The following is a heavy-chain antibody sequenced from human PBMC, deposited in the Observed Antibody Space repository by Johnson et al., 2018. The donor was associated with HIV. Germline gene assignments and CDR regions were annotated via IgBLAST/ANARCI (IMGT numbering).Heavy chain of an antibody. V-gene: IGHV3-30*02. Sequence: QVQLLESGGGVVQPGGSLRLSYSASGFTFSNYGMHWVRQAPGKGLEWVAFIRYDGSNKYYADSVRGRFTISSDNSKNTLYLQMNSLRAEDTAVYYCAKDGMDIWGQGTMVTVSS. CDR2: IRYDGSNK. D-gene: IGHD1-1*01. CDR1: GFTFSNYG. CDR3: AKDGMDI. J-gene: IGHJ3*02.